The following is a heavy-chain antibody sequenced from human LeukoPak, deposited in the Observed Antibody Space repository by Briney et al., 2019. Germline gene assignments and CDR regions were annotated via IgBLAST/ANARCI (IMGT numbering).Heavy chain of an antibody. D-gene: IGHD3-10*01. CDR3: AGITMVRGVIGYYFDY. V-gene: IGHV1-3*01. J-gene: IGHJ4*02. Sequence: ASVKVSCKASGYTFTSYAMHWVRQAPGQRLEWMGWINAGNGNTKYSQKFQGRVTITRDTSASTAYMELSSLRSEDTAVYYCAGITMVRGVIGYYFDYWGQGTLVTVSS. CDR1: GYTFTSYA. CDR2: INAGNGNT.